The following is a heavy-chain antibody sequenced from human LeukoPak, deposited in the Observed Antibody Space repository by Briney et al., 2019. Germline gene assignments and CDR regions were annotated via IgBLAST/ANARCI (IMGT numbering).Heavy chain of an antibody. CDR1: GGSISTHY. CDR2: IYYSGST. D-gene: IGHD3/OR15-3a*01. V-gene: IGHV4-59*11. J-gene: IGHJ2*01. Sequence: SETLSLTCTVSGGSISTHYWTWIRQPPGKGLEWIRYIYYSGSTNYNPSLKSRVTISVDMSKNQFSLKLNSVTAADTAVYFCARDTRTGWFFDLWGRGTLVAVSS. CDR3: ARDTRTGWFFDL.